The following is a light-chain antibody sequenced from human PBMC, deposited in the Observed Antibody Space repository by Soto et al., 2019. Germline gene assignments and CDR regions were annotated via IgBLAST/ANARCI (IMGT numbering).Light chain of an antibody. Sequence: DIQMTQSPSSLSASVGDRVTVTCRASRGISTWLAWYQQKPEKAPKSLIYAASSLQSGVPSRFSGSGSGTDFTVTIRSLQPEDFEASYCQQFNSYVLTFGQGTRLEIK. CDR3: QQFNSYVLT. V-gene: IGKV1D-16*01. J-gene: IGKJ5*01. CDR2: AAS. CDR1: RGISTW.